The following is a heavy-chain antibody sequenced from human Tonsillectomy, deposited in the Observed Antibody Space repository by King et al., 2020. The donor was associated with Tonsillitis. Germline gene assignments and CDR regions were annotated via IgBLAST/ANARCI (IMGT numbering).Heavy chain of an antibody. Sequence: VQLVESGAEVKKPGESLKISCKGSGYSFTNYWIGWVRQMPGKGLEWMGIIYPGDADIRYSPSFQGQVTLQADRSISTAYLQWSSLKASDTAMYYCARRGDSSGYYYAFDIWGQGTLVTVSS. CDR1: GYSFTNYW. CDR3: ARRGDSSGYYYAFDI. J-gene: IGHJ3*02. D-gene: IGHD3-22*01. V-gene: IGHV5-51*01. CDR2: IYPGDADI.